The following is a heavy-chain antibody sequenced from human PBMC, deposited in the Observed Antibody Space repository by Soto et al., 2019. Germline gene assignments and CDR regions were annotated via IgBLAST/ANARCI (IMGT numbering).Heavy chain of an antibody. D-gene: IGHD3-10*01. CDR2: IYYSGST. V-gene: IGHV4-59*01. Sequence: SETLSLTYTVSGGSISSYYWSWIRQPPGKGLEWIGYIYYSGSTNYNPSLKSRVTISVDTSKNQFSLKLSSVTAADTAVYYCARARRLYGSGSHDYYYYMDVWGKGTTVTVSS. CDR1: GGSISSYY. CDR3: ARARRLYGSGSHDYYYYMDV. J-gene: IGHJ6*03.